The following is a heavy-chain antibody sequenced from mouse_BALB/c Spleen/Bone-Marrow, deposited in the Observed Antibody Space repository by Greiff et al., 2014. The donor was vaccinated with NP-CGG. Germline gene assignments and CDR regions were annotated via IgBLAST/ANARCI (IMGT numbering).Heavy chain of an antibody. D-gene: IGHD1-1*02. Sequence: DVMLVESGGGLVKPRGSLKLSCTASGFTFSDYYMYWVRQTPEKRLEWVAAISDGGNYTFNPDSVKGRFTISRDNAKNNLYLQMSRLKSEDTAMYYCARSGEKYGAMDYWGQGTSVTVS. CDR1: GFTFSDYY. CDR2: ISDGGNYT. J-gene: IGHJ4*01. CDR3: ARSGEKYGAMDY. V-gene: IGHV5-4*02.